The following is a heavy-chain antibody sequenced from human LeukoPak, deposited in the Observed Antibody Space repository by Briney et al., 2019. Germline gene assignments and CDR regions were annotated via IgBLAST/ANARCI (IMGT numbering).Heavy chain of an antibody. CDR2: ISSSSNTI. CDR1: GFTFSDYN. J-gene: IGHJ4*02. Sequence: GGSLRLSCAASGFTFSDYNMNWVRQAPGKGLEWVSYISSSSNTIYYADSVKGRFTISRDNAKNPLYLQMNSLRAEDTAVYYCARDQNRITVTYFVYWGQGTLVTVCS. V-gene: IGHV3-48*01. D-gene: IGHD3-22*01. CDR3: ARDQNRITVTYFVY.